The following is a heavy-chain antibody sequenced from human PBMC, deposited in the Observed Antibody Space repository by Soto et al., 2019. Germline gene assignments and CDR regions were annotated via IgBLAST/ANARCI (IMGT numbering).Heavy chain of an antibody. D-gene: IGHD2-15*01. CDR1: GYTFTSYG. CDR2: ISAYNGNT. CDR3: ARASGYCSGGSCSDAFDI. V-gene: IGHV1-18*01. Sequence: ASVKVSCKASGYTFTSYGISWVRQAPGQGLEWMGWISAYNGNTNYAQKLQGRVTMTTDTSTSTAYMELRSLRSDDTAVYYCARASGYCSGGSCSDAFDIWGQGTMVTVSS. J-gene: IGHJ3*02.